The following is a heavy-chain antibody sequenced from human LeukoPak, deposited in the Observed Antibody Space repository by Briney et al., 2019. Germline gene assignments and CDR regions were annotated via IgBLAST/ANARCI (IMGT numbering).Heavy chain of an antibody. CDR2: IYSGGST. V-gene: IGHV3-53*04. CDR3: ARDLGRIAAAGTGEYLYGMDV. D-gene: IGHD6-13*01. CDR1: GFTVSSNY. Sequence: GGSLRLSCAASGFTVSSNYMSWVRQAPGKGLECVSVIYSGGSTYYADSVKGRFTISRHNSKNTLYLQTNSLRAEDTAVYYCARDLGRIAAAGTGEYLYGMDVWGQGTTVTVSS. J-gene: IGHJ6*02.